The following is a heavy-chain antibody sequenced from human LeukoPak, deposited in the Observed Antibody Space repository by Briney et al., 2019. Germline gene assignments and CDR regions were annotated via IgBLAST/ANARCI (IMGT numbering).Heavy chain of an antibody. Sequence: PGGSLRLSCAASGFTFSSYSMNWVRQAPGKGLEWVSSISSSSSYIYYADSVKGRFTISRDNAKNSLYLQMNSLGAEDTAVYYCARDHGVTGTTYDYWGQGTLVTVSS. J-gene: IGHJ4*02. CDR3: ARDHGVTGTTYDY. V-gene: IGHV3-21*01. CDR2: ISSSSSYI. CDR1: GFTFSSYS. D-gene: IGHD1-7*01.